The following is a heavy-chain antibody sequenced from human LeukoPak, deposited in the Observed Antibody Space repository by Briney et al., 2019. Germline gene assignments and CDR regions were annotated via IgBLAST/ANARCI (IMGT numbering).Heavy chain of an antibody. J-gene: IGHJ4*02. Sequence: AGSLRLSCAASGFTFSTYWMSWVRQAPGIGLEWVANIKQDGSEKYYVDSAKGRFTISRDNAKNSLYLQMNSLRAEDTAVYYCARGLRVCDYWGQGTLVTVAS. V-gene: IGHV3-7*05. CDR1: GFTFSTYW. D-gene: IGHD2-21*02. CDR2: IKQDGSEK. CDR3: ARGLRVCDY.